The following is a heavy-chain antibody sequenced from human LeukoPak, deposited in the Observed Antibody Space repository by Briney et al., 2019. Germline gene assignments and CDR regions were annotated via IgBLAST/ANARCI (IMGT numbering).Heavy chain of an antibody. CDR2: INHSGST. V-gene: IGHV4-34*01. Sequence: SETLSLTCAVYGGSFSGYYWSWIRQPPGKGLEWIGEINHSGSTNYNPSLKSRVTISVDTSKNQFSLKLSSVTAADTAVYYCAKGASMYVTGPDFWGPGTLVTVSS. J-gene: IGHJ4*02. CDR1: GGSFSGYY. D-gene: IGHD3-9*01. CDR3: AKGASMYVTGPDF.